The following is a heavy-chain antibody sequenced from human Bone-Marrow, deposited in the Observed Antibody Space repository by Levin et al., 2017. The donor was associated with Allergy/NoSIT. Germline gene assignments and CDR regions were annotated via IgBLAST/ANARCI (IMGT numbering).Heavy chain of an antibody. V-gene: IGHV5-51*01. CDR1: GYRFTSNW. CDR3: ARQKISYFDS. J-gene: IGHJ4*02. CDR2: IHPSDSET. Sequence: GESLKISCKGSGYRFTSNWIAWVRQMPGKGLEWMGIIHPSDSETTYSPSFQGQVTISVDKSINAAYLQWASVKASDTAIYYCARQKISYFDSWGQGTLVTVSS.